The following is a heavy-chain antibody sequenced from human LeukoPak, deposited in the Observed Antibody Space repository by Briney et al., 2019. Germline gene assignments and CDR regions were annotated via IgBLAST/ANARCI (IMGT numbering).Heavy chain of an antibody. J-gene: IGHJ4*02. CDR3: ARVREGGWLVIFDY. CDR1: GGSISSSSYY. V-gene: IGHV4-39*07. Sequence: SETLSLTCAVSGGSISSSSYYWGWIRQPPGKGLEWIGSIYYSGSTYYNPSLKSRVTISVDTSKNQFSLKLISVTAADTGVYYCARVREGGWLVIFDYWGQGTLVTVSS. CDR2: IYYSGST. D-gene: IGHD3-9*01.